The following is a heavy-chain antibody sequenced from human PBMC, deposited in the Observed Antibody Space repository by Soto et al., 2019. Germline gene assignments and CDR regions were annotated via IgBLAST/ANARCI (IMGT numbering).Heavy chain of an antibody. CDR3: ETTSSYHYDSSGYPVDY. D-gene: IGHD3-22*01. Sequence: GASVKVSCKASGGTLSSYAISWVRQAPGQVLEWMGGIIPIFGIANYAQKFQCTDTITADESTSSAYMELSSLRALDTAVYYCETTSSYHYDSSGYPVDYWGQGTLVTVSS. CDR1: GGTLSSYA. V-gene: IGHV1-69*13. J-gene: IGHJ4*02. CDR2: IIPIFGIA.